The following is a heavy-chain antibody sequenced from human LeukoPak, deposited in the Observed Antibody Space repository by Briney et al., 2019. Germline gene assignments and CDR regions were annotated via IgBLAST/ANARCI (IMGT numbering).Heavy chain of an antibody. CDR1: GGSFSGYY. J-gene: IGHJ4*02. D-gene: IGHD6-13*01. V-gene: IGHV4-34*01. Sequence: SETLSLTCAVYGGSFSGYYWSWIRQPPGKGLEWVGEINHSGSTNYNPSLKSRVTISVDTSKNQFSLKLSSVTAADPAVYYCARGFHPFRGSSWFHWRQGTLVTVSS. CDR3: ARGFHPFRGSSWFH. CDR2: INHSGST.